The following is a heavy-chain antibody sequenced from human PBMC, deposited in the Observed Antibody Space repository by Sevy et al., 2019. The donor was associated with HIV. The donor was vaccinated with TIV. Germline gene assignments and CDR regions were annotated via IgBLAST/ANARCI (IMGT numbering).Heavy chain of an antibody. V-gene: IGHV4-30-4*01. CDR2: IYYSGST. CDR1: GGSISSGDYY. CDR3: ARSIAAAGTGLDFDY. D-gene: IGHD6-13*01. Sequence: SETLSLTCTVSGGSISSGDYYWSWIRQPPGKGLEWIGYIYYSGSTYYNPSLKSRVTISVDTSKNQFSLKLSSVTAADTAVYYCARSIAAAGTGLDFDYWGQGTLVTVSS. J-gene: IGHJ4*02.